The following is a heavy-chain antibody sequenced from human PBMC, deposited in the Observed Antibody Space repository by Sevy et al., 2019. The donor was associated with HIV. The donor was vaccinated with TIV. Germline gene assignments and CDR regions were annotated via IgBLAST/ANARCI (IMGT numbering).Heavy chain of an antibody. CDR1: GFTFDDYA. V-gene: IGHV3-9*01. CDR3: AKDGGYSYYDFWSGYYSHYYYYGMDV. D-gene: IGHD3-3*01. Sequence: GGSLRLSCAASGFTFDDYAMHWVRQAPGKGLEWVSGISWNSGSIGYADSVKGRFTISRDNAKNSLYLQMNSLRAEDTALYYCAKDGGYSYYDFWSGYYSHYYYYGMDVWGQGTTVTVSS. J-gene: IGHJ6*02. CDR2: ISWNSGSI.